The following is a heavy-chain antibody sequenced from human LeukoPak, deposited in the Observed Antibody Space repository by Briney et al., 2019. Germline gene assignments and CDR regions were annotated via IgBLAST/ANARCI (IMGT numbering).Heavy chain of an antibody. Sequence: PGGSLRLSCAASGFTFSSFWMTWVRQAPGKGLEWVANIKQDGSEKYNVDSVRGRFTISRDNATNSLYLQMNSLRAEDTAVYYCARDLNYFDYWGQGTLVTVSS. CDR3: ARDLNYFDY. V-gene: IGHV3-7*01. CDR1: GFTFSSFW. CDR2: IKQDGSEK. J-gene: IGHJ4*02.